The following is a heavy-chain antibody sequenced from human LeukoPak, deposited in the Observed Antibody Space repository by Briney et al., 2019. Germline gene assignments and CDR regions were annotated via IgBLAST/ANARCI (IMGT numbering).Heavy chain of an antibody. J-gene: IGHJ4*02. D-gene: IGHD2/OR15-2a*01. Sequence: GGSLRLSCAASGFTFINFGMHWVRQAPGKGLVWVSHINSDGSWTSYADSVKGRFTISKDNAKNTVYLQMNSLRAEDTAVYYCVSFYETYWGRGTLITVSS. CDR3: VSFYETY. CDR1: GFTFINFG. V-gene: IGHV3-74*01. CDR2: INSDGSWT.